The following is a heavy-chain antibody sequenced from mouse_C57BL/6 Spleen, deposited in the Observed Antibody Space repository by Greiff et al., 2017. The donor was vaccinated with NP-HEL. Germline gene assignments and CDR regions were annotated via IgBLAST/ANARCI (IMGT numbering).Heavy chain of an antibody. CDR1: GFTFSSYA. V-gene: IGHV5-4*01. Sequence: EVQLVESGGGLVKPGGSLKLSCAASGFTFSSYAMSWVRQTPEKRLEWVATISDGGSYTYYPDNVKGRFTISRDNAKNNLYLQMSHLKSEDTAMYYCARDGGYGNFYYAMDYWGQGTSVTVSS. D-gene: IGHD2-1*01. CDR2: ISDGGSYT. CDR3: ARDGGYGNFYYAMDY. J-gene: IGHJ4*01.